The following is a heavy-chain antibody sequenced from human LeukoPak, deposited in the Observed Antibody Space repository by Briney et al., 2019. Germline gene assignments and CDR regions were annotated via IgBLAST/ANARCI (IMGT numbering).Heavy chain of an antibody. CDR1: GFTFSSYS. CDR2: ISSSSSYI. V-gene: IGHV3-21*01. Sequence: GGSLSLSFAASGFTFSSYSMNWVRQAPGKGLEWVSSISSSSSYIYYADSVKGRFTISRDNAKNSLYLQMNSLRAEDTAVYYCARAVATKSFDYWGQGTLVTVSS. J-gene: IGHJ4*02. D-gene: IGHD5-24*01. CDR3: ARAVATKSFDY.